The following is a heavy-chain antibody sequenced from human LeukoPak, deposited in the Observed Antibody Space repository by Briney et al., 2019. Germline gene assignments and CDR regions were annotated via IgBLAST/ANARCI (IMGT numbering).Heavy chain of an antibody. J-gene: IGHJ4*02. CDR2: ISSSGRTI. D-gene: IGHD1-26*01. CDR1: GFTFSSYE. CDR3: ARGSGNYFDY. Sequence: GGSLRLSCAASGFTFSSYEMNWVRQAPGKGLEWVSYISSSGRTIYYADSVKGRFTISRDNAKNSLYLQMNSLRAEDTAVYFCARGSGNYFDYWGQGTLVTVSS. V-gene: IGHV3-48*03.